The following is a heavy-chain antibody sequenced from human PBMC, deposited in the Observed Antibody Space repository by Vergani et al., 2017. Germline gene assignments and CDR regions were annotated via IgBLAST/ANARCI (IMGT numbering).Heavy chain of an antibody. CDR2: ISSSSSYT. Sequence: QVQLQESGPGLVKPSETLSLTCTVSGGSISSYYWSWIRQAPGKGLEWVSYISSSSSYTNYADSVKGRFTISRDNAKNSLYLQMNSLRAEDTAVYYCARGAGYSSSWYADYWGQGTLVTVSS. CDR3: ARGAGYSSSWYADY. V-gene: IGHV3-11*05. D-gene: IGHD6-13*01. CDR1: GGSISSYY. J-gene: IGHJ4*02.